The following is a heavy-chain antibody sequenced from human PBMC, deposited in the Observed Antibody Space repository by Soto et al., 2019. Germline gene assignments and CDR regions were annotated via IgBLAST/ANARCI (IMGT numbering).Heavy chain of an antibody. Sequence: GGSLRLSCAASGFTFSSYAMSWVRQAPGKGLEWVSAISGSGGSTYYADSVKGRFTISRDNSKNTLYLQMNSLRAEDTAVYYCAKDRPGTGYSSGWYYYWGQGTLVTVSS. CDR1: GFTFSSYA. CDR2: ISGSGGST. J-gene: IGHJ4*02. D-gene: IGHD6-19*01. CDR3: AKDRPGTGYSSGWYYY. V-gene: IGHV3-23*01.